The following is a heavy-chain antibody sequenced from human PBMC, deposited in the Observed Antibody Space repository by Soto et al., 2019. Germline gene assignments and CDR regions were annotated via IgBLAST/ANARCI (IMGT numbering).Heavy chain of an antibody. J-gene: IGHJ3*02. Sequence: SEALSLTCTVSGGSISRGSYYWGWIRHPPGKGLGWIGSIYYTGSTYYNPSLKSRVTISVDMSKNQISLKLSSVTAADTAVYYCPRVAVRAFDIWGQGTMVTVS. CDR1: GGSISRGSYY. V-gene: IGHV4-39*01. CDR2: IYYTGST. D-gene: IGHD6-19*01. CDR3: PRVAVRAFDI.